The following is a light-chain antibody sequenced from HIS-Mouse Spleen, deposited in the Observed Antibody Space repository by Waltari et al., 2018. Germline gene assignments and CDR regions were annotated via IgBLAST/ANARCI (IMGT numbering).Light chain of an antibody. Sequence: DIQMTQSPSSLSASVGDRVTITCQASQDISNYLNCYQQKPGKAPKLLIYEASNLETGVPSRFSGSGSGTDFTFTISSLQPEDIATYYCQQYDNLPLYTFGQGTKLEIK. CDR1: QDISNY. CDR2: EAS. CDR3: QQYDNLPLYT. J-gene: IGKJ2*01. V-gene: IGKV1-33*01.